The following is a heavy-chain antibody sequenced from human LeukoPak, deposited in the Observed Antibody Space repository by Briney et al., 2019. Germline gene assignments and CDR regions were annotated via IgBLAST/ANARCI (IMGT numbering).Heavy chain of an antibody. Sequence: PSETLSLTCGVYGGSFNTYYLTWIRQPPGKGLEWIGEINHSGSTNYIPSLKSRVTISVDTSKNQFSLNLISVTAADTAVYYCASGLPLKFWGQGTLVTVPS. V-gene: IGHV4-34*01. J-gene: IGHJ4*02. CDR2: INHSGST. CDR3: ASGLPLKF. CDR1: GGSFNTYY.